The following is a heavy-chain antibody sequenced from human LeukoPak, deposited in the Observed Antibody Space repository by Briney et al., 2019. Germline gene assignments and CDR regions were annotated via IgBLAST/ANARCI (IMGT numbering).Heavy chain of an antibody. J-gene: IGHJ4*02. Sequence: SETLSLTCTVSGVSIIDYYWSWIRQPPGKGLEWIAYISYNGGTYSNPSLKSRVTISIDTSKNQFSLKLSSVTAADTAIFHCARHKHSSGLASLDFWGPGTLVTVSS. CDR3: ARHKHSSGLASLDF. CDR1: GVSIIDYY. D-gene: IGHD5-18*01. CDR2: ISYNGGT. V-gene: IGHV4-59*08.